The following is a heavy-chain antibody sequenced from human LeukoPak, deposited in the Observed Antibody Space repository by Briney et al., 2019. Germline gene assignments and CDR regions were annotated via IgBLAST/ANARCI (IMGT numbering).Heavy chain of an antibody. D-gene: IGHD3-10*01. V-gene: IGHV3-23*01. J-gene: IGHJ3*02. CDR3: AKPRNAVYYGAFDI. CDR1: GFTFSSYA. CDR2: ISGSGGST. Sequence: GGSLRLSCAASGFTFSSYAMNWVRQAPGKGLDWVSVISGSGGSTYYADSVQGRFTISRDNSQNTLYLQMNSLRAEDTAVYYCAKPRNAVYYGAFDIWGQGTMVTVSS.